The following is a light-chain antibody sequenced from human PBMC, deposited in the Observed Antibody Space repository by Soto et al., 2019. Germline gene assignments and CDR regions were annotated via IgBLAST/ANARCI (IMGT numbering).Light chain of an antibody. CDR1: TGAVTSRHY. CDR2: DTR. V-gene: IGLV7-46*01. CDR3: LLSFDAARRV. J-gene: IGLJ1*01. Sequence: QAVVTQEPSVTVSPGGTVTLTCGSSTGAVTSRHYPYWFQQKPGQAPRTLIYDTRNRHSWAPARFSGSVLEGKAALTLSGAQPEDDAVYYCLLSFDAARRVFGPVTKLTVL.